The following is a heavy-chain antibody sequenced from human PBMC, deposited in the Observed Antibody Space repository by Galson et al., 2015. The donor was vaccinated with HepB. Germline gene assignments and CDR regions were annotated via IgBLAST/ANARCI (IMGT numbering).Heavy chain of an antibody. V-gene: IGHV3-7*03. CDR2: IKQDGSEK. D-gene: IGHD3-22*01. J-gene: IGHJ2*01. Sequence: SLRLSCAASGFTLSTYWMSWVRQAPGKGLEWVANIKQDGSEKYYVDSVKGRFTISRDNAKNSLYLQMNSLRAEDTAVDYCAREITMIGVCWYFDLWGRGTLVTVSS. CDR3: AREITMIGVCWYFDL. CDR1: GFTLSTYW.